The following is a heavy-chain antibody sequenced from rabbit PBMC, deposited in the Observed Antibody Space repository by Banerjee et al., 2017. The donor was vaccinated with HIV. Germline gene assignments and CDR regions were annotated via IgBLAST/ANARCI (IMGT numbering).Heavy chain of an antibody. Sequence: QEQLEESGGDLVKPEGSLTLTCKASGFDLNTYWMCWFRQAPGKGPEWIACIYAGSSGSTYYASWAKGRFTISKTSSTTVTLQMTSLTAADTATYFCARGGGGYAGYGHGDDAFDPWGPGTLVTVS. CDR2: IYAGSSGST. V-gene: IGHV1S45*01. J-gene: IGHJ2*01. D-gene: IGHD7-1*01. CDR3: ARGGGGYAGYGHGDDAFDP. CDR1: GFDLNTYW.